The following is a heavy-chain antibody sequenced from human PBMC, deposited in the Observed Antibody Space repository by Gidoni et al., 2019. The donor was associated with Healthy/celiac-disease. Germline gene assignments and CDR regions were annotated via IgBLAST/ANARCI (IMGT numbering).Heavy chain of an antibody. Sequence: QLQLQESGPGLVKPSETLSLTCTVSGGSISSSSYYWGWIRQPPGKGLEWIGSIYYSGSTYYNPSLKSRVTISVDTSKNQFSLKLSSVTAADTAVYYCARLAGLGGSGSFTFDPWGQGTLVTVSS. CDR1: GGSISSSSYY. V-gene: IGHV4-39*01. CDR3: ARLAGLGGSGSFTFDP. D-gene: IGHD3-10*01. CDR2: IYYSGST. J-gene: IGHJ5*02.